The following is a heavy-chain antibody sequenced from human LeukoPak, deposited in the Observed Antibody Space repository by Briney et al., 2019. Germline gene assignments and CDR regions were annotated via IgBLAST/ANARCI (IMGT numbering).Heavy chain of an antibody. CDR1: GFTFSSYG. CDR2: ISYDGSNK. Sequence: GGSLRLSCAASGFTFSSYGMHWVRQAPGKGLEWVAVISYDGSNKYYADSVKGRFTISRDNAKNSLYLQMNSLRAEDTAVYYCAREASIGGYFDYWGQGTLVTVSS. V-gene: IGHV3-30*03. D-gene: IGHD3-22*01. J-gene: IGHJ4*02. CDR3: AREASIGGYFDY.